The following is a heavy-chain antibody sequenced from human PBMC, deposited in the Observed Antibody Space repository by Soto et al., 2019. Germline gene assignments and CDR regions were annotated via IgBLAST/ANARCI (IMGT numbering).Heavy chain of an antibody. CDR2: IIPIFGTA. CDR1: GGTFSSYA. Sequence: ASVKVSCKASGGTFSSYAISWVRQAPGQGLEWMGGIIPIFGTANYAQKFQGRVTITADESTSTAYMELSSLRSEDTAVCYCARANGVFYYYGMDVWGQGTTVTVSS. CDR3: ARANGVFYYYGMDV. V-gene: IGHV1-69*13. J-gene: IGHJ6*02. D-gene: IGHD2-8*01.